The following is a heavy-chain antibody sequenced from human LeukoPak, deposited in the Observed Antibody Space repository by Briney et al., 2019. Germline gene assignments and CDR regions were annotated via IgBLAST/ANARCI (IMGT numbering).Heavy chain of an antibody. Sequence: SETLSLTCTVSGGSINSYYWTWIRQPPGKGLEWIGNIYNSGNTNYNPSLKSRVTISVDTSKNQFSLKLSSVTAADTAVYYCARLTALFPWGQGTLVTVSS. J-gene: IGHJ4*02. V-gene: IGHV4-59*12. CDR1: GGSINSYY. CDR2: IYNSGNT. D-gene: IGHD3-10*01. CDR3: ARLTALFP.